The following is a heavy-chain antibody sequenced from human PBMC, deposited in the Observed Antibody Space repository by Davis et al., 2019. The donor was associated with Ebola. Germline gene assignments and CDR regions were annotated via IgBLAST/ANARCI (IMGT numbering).Heavy chain of an antibody. D-gene: IGHD5-12*01. CDR3: TSRPTLVATDY. CDR2: ISSKANSYAT. J-gene: IGHJ4*02. Sequence: GESLKISCAASGFTFSGSAMHWVRQASGKGLEWVGRISSKANSYATAYAASVKGRFTISRDDSKNTAYLQMNSLKTEDTAVYYCTSRPTLVATDYWGQGTLVTVSS. V-gene: IGHV3-73*01. CDR1: GFTFSGSA.